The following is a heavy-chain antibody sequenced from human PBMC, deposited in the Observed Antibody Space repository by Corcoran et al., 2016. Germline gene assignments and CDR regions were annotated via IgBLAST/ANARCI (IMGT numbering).Heavy chain of an antibody. CDR2: INWNGGST. CDR1: GFTFDDYG. CDR3: ARDLARFLEWFSGGMDV. D-gene: IGHD3-3*01. J-gene: IGHJ6*02. Sequence: EVQLVESGGGVVRPGGSLRLSCAASGFTFDDYGMSWVRQAPGKGLEWVSGINWNGGSTGYADSVKGRFTISRDNAKNSLYLQMNSLRAEDTALYYCARDLARFLEWFSGGMDVWGQGTTVTVSS. V-gene: IGHV3-20*04.